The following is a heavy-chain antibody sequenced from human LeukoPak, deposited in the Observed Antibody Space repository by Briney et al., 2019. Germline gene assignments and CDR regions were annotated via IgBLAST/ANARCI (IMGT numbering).Heavy chain of an antibody. Sequence: SETLSLTCTVSGASIRGYYWSWIRQPPEKGLEWIGFIDYTGSANYNPSLKSRVTISLDTSKNQFSVKVMSVTAADTAVYYCARIPVAKTFDYWGQGTLVTVSS. CDR1: GASIRGYY. CDR3: ARIPVAKTFDY. D-gene: IGHD6-19*01. V-gene: IGHV4-59*01. CDR2: IDYTGSA. J-gene: IGHJ4*02.